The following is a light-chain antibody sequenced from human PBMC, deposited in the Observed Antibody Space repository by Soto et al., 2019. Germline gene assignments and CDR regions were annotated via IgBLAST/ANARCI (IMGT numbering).Light chain of an antibody. V-gene: IGLV2-8*01. J-gene: IGLJ1*01. CDR2: DVS. CDR3: SLFVGGNIYV. Sequence: QSVLTQPPSASGSPGQSVTISCTGTSSDVGGYDFVAWHQQHPGKAPRLMIYDVSKRPSGVPDRFSGSKSGYTASLTVSGLQAEDEADYYCSLFVGGNIYVFGTGTKVTVL. CDR1: SSDVGGYDF.